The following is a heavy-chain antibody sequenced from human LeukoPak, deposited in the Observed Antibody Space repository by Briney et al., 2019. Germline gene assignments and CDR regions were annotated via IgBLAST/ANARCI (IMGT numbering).Heavy chain of an antibody. V-gene: IGHV1-18*01. CDR1: GYTFTSYG. CDR3: ARVEIAMSKSVY. Sequence: ASVKVSCKASGYTFTSYGISWVRQAPGQGLEWMGWINAYNGNSNYAQNFQGRATMTTDTSTSTAYMEMRSLISDDTAVYYCARVEIAMSKSVYWGQGTLVTVSS. J-gene: IGHJ4*02. CDR2: INAYNGNS. D-gene: IGHD5-18*01.